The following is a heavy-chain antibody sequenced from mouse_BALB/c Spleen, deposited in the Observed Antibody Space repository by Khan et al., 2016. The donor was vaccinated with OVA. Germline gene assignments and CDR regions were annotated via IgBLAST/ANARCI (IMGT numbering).Heavy chain of an antibody. D-gene: IGHD4-1*01. Sequence: EVQLQESGPGLVKPSQSLSLTCTVTGYSITRDYAWNWIRQFPGNKLEWMGYISNSGNTTYNPSLKSRISITRDTSKNRFFLQLNSVTTEDTATYYCSSELGRYYAMDYWGQGTSVTVSS. CDR3: SSELGRYYAMDY. CDR1: GYSITRDYA. CDR2: ISNSGNT. J-gene: IGHJ4*01. V-gene: IGHV3-2*02.